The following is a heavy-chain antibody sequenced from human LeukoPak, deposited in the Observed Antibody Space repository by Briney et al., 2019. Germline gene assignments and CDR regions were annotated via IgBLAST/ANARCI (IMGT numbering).Heavy chain of an antibody. Sequence: GGSLRLSCAASGFTFSSYAMHWVRQAPGKGLEWVAVISYDGSNKYYADSVKGRFTISRDNSKNTLYLQMNSLRAEDTAVYYCARAPDILTGPFDYWGQGTLVTVSS. J-gene: IGHJ4*02. V-gene: IGHV3-30*04. CDR1: GFTFSSYA. CDR2: ISYDGSNK. CDR3: ARAPDILTGPFDY. D-gene: IGHD3-9*01.